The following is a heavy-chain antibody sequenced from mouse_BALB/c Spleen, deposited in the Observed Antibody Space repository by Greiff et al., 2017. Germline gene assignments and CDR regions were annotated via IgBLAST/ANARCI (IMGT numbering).Heavy chain of an antibody. CDR1: GYTFTSYV. CDR2: INPYNDGT. V-gene: IGHV1-14*01. CDR3: ARPYYGNYVAWFAY. Sequence: EVKVVESGPELVKPGASVKMSCKASGYTFTSYVMHWVKQKPGQGLEWIGYINPYNDGTKYNEKFKGKATLTSDKSSSTAYMELSSLTSEDSAVYYCARPYYGNYVAWFAYWGQGTLVTVSA. J-gene: IGHJ3*01. D-gene: IGHD2-10*01.